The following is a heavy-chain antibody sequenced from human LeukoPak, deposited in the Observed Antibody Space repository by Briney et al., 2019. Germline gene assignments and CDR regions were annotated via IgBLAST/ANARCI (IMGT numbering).Heavy chain of an antibody. CDR2: INHSGST. CDR1: GGSFSGYY. D-gene: IGHD3-10*01. CDR3: ARGGAYGSGSYGLADY. V-gene: IGHV4-34*01. Sequence: SETLSLTCAVDGGSFSGYYWSWIRQPPGKGLEWIGEINHSGSTNYNPSLKSRVTISVDTSKNQFSLKLGSVTAADTAVYYCARGGAYGSGSYGLADYWGQGTLVTVSS. J-gene: IGHJ4*02.